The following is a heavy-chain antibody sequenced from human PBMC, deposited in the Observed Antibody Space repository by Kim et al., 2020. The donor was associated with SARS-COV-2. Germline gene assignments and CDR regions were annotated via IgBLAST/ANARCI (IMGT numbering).Heavy chain of an antibody. CDR2: IYYSGST. CDR1: GGSISSGGYY. V-gene: IGHV4-31*03. CDR3: ARAYSSGWYKLRRFLEAFDY. J-gene: IGHJ4*02. D-gene: IGHD6-19*01. Sequence: SETLSLTCTVSGGSISSGGYYWSWIRQHPGKGLEWIGYIYYSGSTYYNPSLKSRVTISVDTSKNQFSLKLSSVTAADTAVYYCARAYSSGWYKLRRFLEAFDYWRQGTLVTVSS.